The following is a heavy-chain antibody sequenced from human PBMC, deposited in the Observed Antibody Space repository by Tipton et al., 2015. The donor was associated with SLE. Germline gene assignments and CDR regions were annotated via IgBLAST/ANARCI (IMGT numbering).Heavy chain of an antibody. CDR3: ARGRSYYGMDV. V-gene: IGHV4-34*01. CDR2: INHSGSI. J-gene: IGHJ6*02. CDR1: GGSFSGHY. Sequence: TLSLTCAVYGGSFSGHYWSWIRQTPGKGLEWIGEINHSGSINKNPSLKSRLTISVGTSKNQFSLKLSSVTAADTAVYYCARGRSYYGMDVWGQGTTVTVSS.